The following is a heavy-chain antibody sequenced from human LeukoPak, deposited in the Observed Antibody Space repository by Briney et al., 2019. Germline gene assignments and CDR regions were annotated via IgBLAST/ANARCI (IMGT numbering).Heavy chain of an antibody. J-gene: IGHJ4*02. D-gene: IGHD2-2*01. CDR3: AKEKVPYQLAYYFDY. CDR2: IRYDGSNK. Sequence: PGGSLRLSCAASGFTFSSYGMHWVRQAPGKGLEWVAFIRYDGSNKYYADSVKGRFTISRDNAKNSLYLQMNSLRAEDMALYYCAKEKVPYQLAYYFDYWGQGTLVTVSS. V-gene: IGHV3-30*02. CDR1: GFTFSSYG.